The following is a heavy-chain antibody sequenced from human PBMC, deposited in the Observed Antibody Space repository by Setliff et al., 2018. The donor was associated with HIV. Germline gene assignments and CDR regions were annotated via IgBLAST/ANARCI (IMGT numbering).Heavy chain of an antibody. Sequence: SETLSLTCTVSGGSISSSYWTWTRQPPGKGLGWIGNIHYSGSTNYNPSLKSRVTISVDTSRSQFSLKLSSVTAADTAVYYCARGRDKYGPIDYWGQGTLVTVSS. CDR3: ARGRDKYGPIDY. CDR1: GGSISSSY. V-gene: IGHV4-59*01. J-gene: IGHJ4*02. D-gene: IGHD3-10*01. CDR2: IHYSGST.